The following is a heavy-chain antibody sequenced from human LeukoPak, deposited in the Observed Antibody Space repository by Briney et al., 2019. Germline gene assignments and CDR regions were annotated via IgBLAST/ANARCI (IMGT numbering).Heavy chain of an antibody. J-gene: IGHJ2*01. Sequence: SVKVSCKASGFTFTSSAMQWVRQARGQRLEWIGWIVVGSGNTIYAQKFRERVTMTRDTSISTAYMELSRLRSDDTAVYYCAREYSGSSFPRYFDLWGRGTLVTVSS. CDR1: GFTFTSSA. CDR2: IVVGSGNT. D-gene: IGHD1-26*01. CDR3: AREYSGSSFPRYFDL. V-gene: IGHV1-58*02.